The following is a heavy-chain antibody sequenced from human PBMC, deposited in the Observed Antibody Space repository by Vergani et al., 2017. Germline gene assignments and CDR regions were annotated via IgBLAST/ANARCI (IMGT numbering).Heavy chain of an antibody. D-gene: IGHD1-1*01. CDR1: GGSISSYY. V-gene: IGHV4-59*01. CDR2: IYYSGST. J-gene: IGHJ4*02. CDR3: ASLGPGYNGNAVDY. Sequence: QVQLQESGPGLVKPSQTLSLTCTVSGGSISSYYWSWIRQPPGKGLEWIGYIYYSGSTNYNPALKSRVTISVDTSRNQFSLKLSSVPAADTAVYYCASLGPGYNGNAVDYWGQGTLVTVSS.